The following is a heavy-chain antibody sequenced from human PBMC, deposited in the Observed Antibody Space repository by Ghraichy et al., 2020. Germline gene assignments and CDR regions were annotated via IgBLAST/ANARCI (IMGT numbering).Heavy chain of an antibody. CDR3: ARVNRSYYDFWSAPWGVY. CDR2: ISSSGSTI. Sequence: LSLTCAASGFTFSDYYMSWIRQASGKGLEWVSYISSSGSTIYYADSVKGRFTISRDNAKNSLYVQMNSLRAEDTAVYYCARVNRSYYDFWSAPWGVYWGQGTLVTVSS. CDR1: GFTFSDYY. J-gene: IGHJ4*02. V-gene: IGHV3-11*01. D-gene: IGHD3-3*01.